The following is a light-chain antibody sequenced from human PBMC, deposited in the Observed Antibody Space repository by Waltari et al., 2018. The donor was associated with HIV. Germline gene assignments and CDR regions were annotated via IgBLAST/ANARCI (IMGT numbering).Light chain of an antibody. V-gene: IGLV1-47*01. Sequence: SALTKPPSTSGTPGQTVTITCSGSSSNIGDNYVSWYQQLPGTAPKLLIYRNSQRPSGVRDRFSGSKSGTSASLAINDLRSEDEAEYHCAAWDDSLSGWVFGGGTNLTVL. CDR3: AAWDDSLSGWV. J-gene: IGLJ3*02. CDR2: RNS. CDR1: SSNIGDNY.